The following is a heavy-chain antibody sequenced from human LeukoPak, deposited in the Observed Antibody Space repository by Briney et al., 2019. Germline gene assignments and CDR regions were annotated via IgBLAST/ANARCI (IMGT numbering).Heavy chain of an antibody. Sequence: GGSLRLSCAASGFTLSDNDMHWVRHATGKGLEWVSAIGFGGDTYYAGSVKGRFTISRDNSKNTLYLQMNSLRAEDTAVYYCARDRPHYDILTGYYDYYGMDVWGQGTTVTVSS. CDR2: IGFGGDT. CDR1: GFTLSDND. CDR3: ARDRPHYDILTGYYDYYGMDV. D-gene: IGHD3-9*01. V-gene: IGHV3-13*01. J-gene: IGHJ6*02.